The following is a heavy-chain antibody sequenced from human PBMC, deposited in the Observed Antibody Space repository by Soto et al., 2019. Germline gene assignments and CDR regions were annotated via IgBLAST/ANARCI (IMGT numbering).Heavy chain of an antibody. CDR2: ISWNSSSI. CDR1: GFTFADYA. CDR3: AKDSYGSGSYYNGPFDY. Sequence: EVQLVESGGDLVQPGRSLRLSCAASGFTFADYAMHWVRQAPGKGLEWVSHISWNSSSIGYADSVKGRFTISRDNPKNSQYLQMNSLTAEDTALYYCAKDSYGSGSYYNGPFDYWGQGTLVAVSS. J-gene: IGHJ4*02. D-gene: IGHD3-10*01. V-gene: IGHV3-9*01.